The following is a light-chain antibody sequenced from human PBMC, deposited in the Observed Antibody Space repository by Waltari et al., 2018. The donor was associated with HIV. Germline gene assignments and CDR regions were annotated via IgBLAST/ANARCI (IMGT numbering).Light chain of an antibody. CDR3: AVWDDSLGGAV. CDR1: GSNIGTYS. V-gene: IGLV1-47*01. J-gene: IGLJ2*01. CDR2: MNE. Sequence: QSVVTQPPSASGTPGHRVTIPCSRSGSNIGTYSVNWYQHSPGTAPKHLIYMNEQRPSGGPGRFSGSQSGTSASLAISGLQYDDEADYYCAVWDDSLGGAVFGGGTKLTVL.